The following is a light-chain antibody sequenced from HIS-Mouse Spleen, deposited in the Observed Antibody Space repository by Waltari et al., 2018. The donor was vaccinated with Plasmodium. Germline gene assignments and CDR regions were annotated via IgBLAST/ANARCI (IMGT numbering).Light chain of an antibody. CDR3: YSTDSSGNHRV. J-gene: IGLJ3*02. CDR2: EDS. V-gene: IGLV3-10*01. CDR1: ALPKQY. Sequence: SYELTQPPSVSVSPVQTARITCSGAALPKQYAYLYQQKSGQAPVLVIYEDSKRPSGIPDRFSGSSPGTMATLTISGAQVEDEADYYCYSTDSSGNHRVFGGGTKLTVL.